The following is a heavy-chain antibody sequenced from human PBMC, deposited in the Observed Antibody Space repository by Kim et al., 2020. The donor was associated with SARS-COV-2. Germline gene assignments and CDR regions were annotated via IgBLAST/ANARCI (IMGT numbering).Heavy chain of an antibody. CDR2: IWYDGINK. CDR3: ARGPGVSGDSSGWRPIDY. CDR1: GFTFSSYG. V-gene: IGHV3-33*01. J-gene: IGHJ4*02. Sequence: GGSLRLSCAASGFTFSSYGMHWVRQAPGKGLEWVAVIWYDGINKYYADSVKGRFTISRDNSKNTLYLQMNSLRAEDTAVYYCARGPGVSGDSSGWRPIDYWGQGTLVTVSS. D-gene: IGHD6-19*01.